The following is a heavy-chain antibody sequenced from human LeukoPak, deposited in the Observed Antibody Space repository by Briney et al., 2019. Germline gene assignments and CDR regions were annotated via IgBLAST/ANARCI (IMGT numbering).Heavy chain of an antibody. CDR1: GGSISSYY. D-gene: IGHD2-15*01. CDR2: IYYSGST. J-gene: IGHJ5*02. V-gene: IGHV4-59*12. CDR3: AREMVVAAKTGINWFDP. Sequence: SETLSLTCTVSGGSISSYYWSWIRQPPGKGLEWIGYIYYSGSTYYNPSLKSRVTISVDTSKNQFSLKLSSVTAADTAVYYCAREMVVAAKTGINWFDPWGQGTLVTVSS.